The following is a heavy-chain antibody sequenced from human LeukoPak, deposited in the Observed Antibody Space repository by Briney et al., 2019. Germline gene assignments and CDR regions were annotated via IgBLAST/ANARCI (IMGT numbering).Heavy chain of an antibody. CDR3: AKVRADYGYSDY. CDR1: GFTFSSYA. V-gene: IGHV3-23*01. D-gene: IGHD4-17*01. Sequence: GGSLRLSCAASGFTFSSYAMSWVRQAPGKGLEWVSDISGSGGSTYYADSVKGRFTISRDNSKNTLYLQMNSLRAEDTAADYCAKVRADYGYSDYWGQGTLVTVSS. CDR2: ISGSGGST. J-gene: IGHJ4*02.